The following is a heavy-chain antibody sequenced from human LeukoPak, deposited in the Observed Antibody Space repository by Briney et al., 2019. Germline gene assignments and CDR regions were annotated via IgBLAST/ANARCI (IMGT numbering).Heavy chain of an antibody. V-gene: IGHV4-61*02. CDR3: ARRLGRAARRFDY. Sequence: PSETLSLTCTVSGGSISSGSYYWSWIRQPAGKGLEWIGRIYTSGSTNYNPSLKSRVTISVDTSKNQFSLKLSSVTAADTAVYYCARRLGRAARRFDYWGQGTLVTVSS. CDR1: GGSISSGSYY. J-gene: IGHJ4*02. CDR2: IYTSGST. D-gene: IGHD6-6*01.